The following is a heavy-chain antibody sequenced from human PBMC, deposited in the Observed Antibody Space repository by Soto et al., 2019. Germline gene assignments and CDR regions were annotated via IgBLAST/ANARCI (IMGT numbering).Heavy chain of an antibody. J-gene: IGHJ4*02. CDR1: GYTFTSYS. D-gene: IGHD3-10*01. Sequence: ASVKLTCKASGYTFTSYSRHWVRQSPGQRLEWMGWINAGNGNTKYSQKFQGRVTITRDTSASTAYMELSSLRSEDTAVYYCARDLCRITMQGSQPHDYFDYWGQGTMVTVSS. CDR3: ARDLCRITMQGSQPHDYFDY. V-gene: IGHV1-3*01. CDR2: INAGNGNT.